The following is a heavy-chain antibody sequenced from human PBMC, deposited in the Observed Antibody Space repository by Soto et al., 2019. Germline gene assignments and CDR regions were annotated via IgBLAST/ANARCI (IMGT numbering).Heavy chain of an antibody. V-gene: IGHV4-61*01. Sequence: QVQLQESGPGLVKPSETLSLTCTVSGDSVRSGIYYWSWVRQPPGKKLEWIGYVHNSGSTNYNPPLKSRVTVSVDTSKNQFSLKLTSVTAADTAVYYCARDSPLSERSFDYWGQGTLVTVSS. J-gene: IGHJ4*02. CDR3: ARDSPLSERSFDY. CDR2: VHNSGST. D-gene: IGHD1-26*01. CDR1: GDSVRSGIYY.